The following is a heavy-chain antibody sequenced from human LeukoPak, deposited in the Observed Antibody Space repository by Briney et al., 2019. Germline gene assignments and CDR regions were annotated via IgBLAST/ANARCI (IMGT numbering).Heavy chain of an antibody. J-gene: IGHJ5*02. CDR1: GFTFSYYL. Sequence: GGSLRLSCTTSGFTFSYYLMSWFRQAPGKGLEWVGFTRSSAYGGTTEYAASVKGRFTISRDNSKSIAYLQMASLKTEDTAVYYGPKPPPPGGFDPGAQEPLAPVS. V-gene: IGHV3-49*03. CDR3: PKPPPPGGFDP. CDR2: TRSSAYGGTT. D-gene: IGHD3-10*01.